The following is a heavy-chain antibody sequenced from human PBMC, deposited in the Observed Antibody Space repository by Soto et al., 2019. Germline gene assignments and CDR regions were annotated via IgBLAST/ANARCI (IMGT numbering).Heavy chain of an antibody. CDR2: INHSGST. CDR1: GGSFSGYY. CDR3: ARGYRGSMVRGVMAFAP. J-gene: IGHJ5*02. V-gene: IGHV4-34*01. Sequence: QVQLQQWGAGLLKPSETLSLTCAVYGGSFSGYYWSWIRQPPGKGLEWIGEINHSGSTNYNPSLKSRVTISVDTSKNQFSLKLSSVTAADTAVYYCARGYRGSMVRGVMAFAPWGQGTLVTVSS. D-gene: IGHD3-10*01.